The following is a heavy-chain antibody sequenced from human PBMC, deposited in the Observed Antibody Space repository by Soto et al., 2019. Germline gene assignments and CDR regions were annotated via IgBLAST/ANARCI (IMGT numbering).Heavy chain of an antibody. CDR1: GDSISPYF. CDR3: ARHLPRRFPGQDY. V-gene: IGHV4-59*08. Sequence: SDTLSLTCTVSGDSISPYFWSWIRQPPGKGLDWIGQLSFSGSTSYSPSLKSRVSISVETSKNQFSLRLSSVTAADTAVYYCARHLPRRFPGQDYWGQGTLVT. D-gene: IGHD2-8*02. CDR2: LSFSGST. J-gene: IGHJ4*02.